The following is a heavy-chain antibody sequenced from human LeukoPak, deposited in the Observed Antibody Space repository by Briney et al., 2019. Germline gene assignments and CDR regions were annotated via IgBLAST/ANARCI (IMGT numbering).Heavy chain of an antibody. D-gene: IGHD4-17*01. J-gene: IGHJ4*02. Sequence: SGPTLVNPTQTLTLTCTFSGFSLSTSGVGVGWIRQPPGKALEWLALIYWDDDKRYSPSLKSRLTITKDTSKNQVVLTRTNMDPVDTATYNCAHRMGNGDYGIFDSWGQGTLVTVSS. CDR2: IYWDDDK. V-gene: IGHV2-5*02. CDR3: AHRMGNGDYGIFDS. CDR1: GFSLSTSGVG.